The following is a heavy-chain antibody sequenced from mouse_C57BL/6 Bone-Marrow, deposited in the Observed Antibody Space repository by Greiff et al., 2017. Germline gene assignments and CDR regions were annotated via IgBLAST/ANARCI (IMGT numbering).Heavy chain of an antibody. Sequence: EVKLMESGGGLVKPGGSLKLSCAASGFTFSSYAMSWVRQTPEKRLEWVATISDGGSYTYYPDNVKGRFTISRDNAKNNLYLQMSHLKSEDTAMYYCARGTTVVAGDYWGQGTTLTVSS. CDR1: GFTFSSYA. CDR3: ARGTTVVAGDY. D-gene: IGHD1-1*01. V-gene: IGHV5-4*03. CDR2: ISDGGSYT. J-gene: IGHJ2*01.